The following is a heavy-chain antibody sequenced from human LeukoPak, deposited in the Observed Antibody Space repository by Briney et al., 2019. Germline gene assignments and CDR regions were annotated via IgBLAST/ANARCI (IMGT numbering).Heavy chain of an antibody. J-gene: IGHJ4*02. CDR2: INPNSGGT. CDR3: ARVPYYYDSSGYCYDY. Sequence: ASVKVSCKASGYTFTGYYMHWVRQAPGQGLEWMGWINPNSGGTNYAQKFQGRVTMTRDTSISTAYMELSRLRSDDTAVYYCARVPYYYDSSGYCYDYWGQGTLVTVSS. V-gene: IGHV1-2*02. D-gene: IGHD3-22*01. CDR1: GYTFTGYY.